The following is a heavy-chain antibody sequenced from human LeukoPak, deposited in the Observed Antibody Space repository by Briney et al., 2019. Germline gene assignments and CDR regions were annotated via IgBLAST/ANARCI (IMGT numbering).Heavy chain of an antibody. CDR3: ARDSYEYYDILTGYYNLYYFDY. CDR1: GFIFSSYW. Sequence: GGSLRLSCAASGFIFSSYWMTWVRQAPGKGLEWVANIKQDGSEKYYVDSVKGRFTISRDNAKNSLYLQMNSLRAEDTAVYYCARDSYEYYDILTGYYNLYYFDYWGQGTLVTVSP. V-gene: IGHV3-7*01. J-gene: IGHJ4*02. D-gene: IGHD3-9*01. CDR2: IKQDGSEK.